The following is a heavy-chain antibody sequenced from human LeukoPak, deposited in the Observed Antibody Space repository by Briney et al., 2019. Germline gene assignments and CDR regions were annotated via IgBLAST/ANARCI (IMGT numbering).Heavy chain of an antibody. CDR1: GYSISSNYY. CDR2: IYHRGTT. V-gene: IGHV4-38-2*02. D-gene: IGHD2/OR15-2a*01. Sequence: SETLSLTCTVSGYSISSNYYWGWIRQPPGKGLEWIGSIYHRGTTYYNPSLKSRVTISVETSKKEFSLKVNSVTAADTAVYYCASISIIHPLGGYYYMDVWGKGTTVT. CDR3: ASISIIHPLGGYYYMDV. J-gene: IGHJ6*03.